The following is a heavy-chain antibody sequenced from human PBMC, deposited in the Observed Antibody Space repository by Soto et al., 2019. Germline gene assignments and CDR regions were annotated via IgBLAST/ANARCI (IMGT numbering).Heavy chain of an antibody. CDR1: GYTFTSYG. Sequence: QVQLVQSGAEVKKPGASVKVSCEASGYTFTSYGISWVRQAPGQGLEWMGWISTYNGNTKYAQRFQDRVTMTTHTSTSTAAMELRSLTSDDTAVYYCARDNGQWMVSNWGQGTLVTVSS. D-gene: IGHD6-19*01. CDR2: ISTYNGNT. J-gene: IGHJ4*02. CDR3: ARDNGQWMVSN. V-gene: IGHV1-18*04.